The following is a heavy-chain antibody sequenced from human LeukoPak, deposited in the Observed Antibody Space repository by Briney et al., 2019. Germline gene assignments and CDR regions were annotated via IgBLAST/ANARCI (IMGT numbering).Heavy chain of an antibody. CDR2: ISSSGTYI. V-gene: IGHV3-21*04. CDR1: GFTFSSYS. Sequence: GGSLRLSCAASGFTFSSYSMNWVRQAPGKGLEWVSPISSSGTYIYYADSVKGRFTISRDNAKNSLYLQMNSLRAEDTAVYYCARDKGDYHISGSLFIFGGQGTLVTVSS. J-gene: IGHJ4*02. CDR3: ARDKGDYHISGSLFIF. D-gene: IGHD3-22*01.